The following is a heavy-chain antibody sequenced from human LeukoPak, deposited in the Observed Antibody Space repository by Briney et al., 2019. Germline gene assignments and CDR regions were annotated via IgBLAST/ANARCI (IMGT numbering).Heavy chain of an antibody. CDR3: ARLEITMVRGVITYFDY. CDR2: IYHSGGT. CDR1: GYSISSGYY. D-gene: IGHD3-10*01. Sequence: PSETLSLTCAVSGYSISSGYYWGWIRQPPGKGLEWIGSIYHSGGTYYNPSLKSRVTISVDTSKNQFSLKLSSVTAADTAVYYCARLEITMVRGVITYFDYWGQGTLVTVSS. J-gene: IGHJ4*02. V-gene: IGHV4-38-2*01.